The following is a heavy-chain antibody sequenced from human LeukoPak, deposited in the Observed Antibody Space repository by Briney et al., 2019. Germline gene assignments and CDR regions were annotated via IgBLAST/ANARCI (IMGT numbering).Heavy chain of an antibody. J-gene: IGHJ4*02. Sequence: GGSLRLSCAGSGFTFSSYVMAWVRHAPGKGLEWVSSITGSGDSTYYADSVKGRFTISRDNSRNTLYLQMSSLRAEDTAVYYCAREGYDSSGYHPGYWGQGTLVTVSS. D-gene: IGHD3-22*01. CDR2: ITGSGDST. V-gene: IGHV3-23*01. CDR3: AREGYDSSGYHPGY. CDR1: GFTFSSYV.